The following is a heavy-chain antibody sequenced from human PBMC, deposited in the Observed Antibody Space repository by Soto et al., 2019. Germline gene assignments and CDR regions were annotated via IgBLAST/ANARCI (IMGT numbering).Heavy chain of an antibody. V-gene: IGHV3-30*18. CDR2: ISFDGSNT. J-gene: IGHJ3*02. D-gene: IGHD2-2*01. CDR3: AKGYGGQRLTRGDAFDN. CDR1: GFTFSSYG. Sequence: VQLVESGGGVVQPGGSLRLSCAASGFTFSSYGMHWVRQAPGKGLEWVTFISFDGSNTDYVGSVKGRFTISRDNSMNTLYLQMNSLRPEDRAVYYCAKGYGGQRLTRGDAFDNWGEGTMVTV.